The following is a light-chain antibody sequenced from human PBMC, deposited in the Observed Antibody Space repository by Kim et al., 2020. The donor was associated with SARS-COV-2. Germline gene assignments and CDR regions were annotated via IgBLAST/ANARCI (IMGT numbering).Light chain of an antibody. CDR3: QSYDSSNVV. J-gene: IGLJ2*01. CDR1: SGSIASNY. Sequence: GTTVPISGNRSSGSIASNYVQWYQQRPGSAPTTVIYEDNQRPSGVPDRFSGSIDSSSNSASLTISGLKTEDEADYYCQSYDSSNVVFGGGTQLTVL. V-gene: IGLV6-57*03. CDR2: EDN.